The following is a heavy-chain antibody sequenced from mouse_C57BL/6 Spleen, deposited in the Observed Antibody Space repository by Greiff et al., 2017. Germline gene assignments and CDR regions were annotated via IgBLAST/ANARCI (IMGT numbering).Heavy chain of an antibody. CDR3: ARRVPTGTWFAY. V-gene: IGHV1-69*01. D-gene: IGHD4-1*02. CDR1: GYTFTSYW. J-gene: IGHJ3*01. CDR2: IDPSDSYT. Sequence: QVQLQQPGAELVMPGASVKLSCKASGYTFTSYWMHWVKQRPGQGLEWIGEIDPSDSYTNYNQKFKGKSTLTVDKSSSTAYMQLSSLTSEDSAVYYCARRVPTGTWFAYWGQGTLVTVSA.